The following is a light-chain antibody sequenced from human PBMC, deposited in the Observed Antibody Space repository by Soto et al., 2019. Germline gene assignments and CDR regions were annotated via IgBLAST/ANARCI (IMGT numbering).Light chain of an antibody. Sequence: EIVLTQSPGTLSLSPGERATLSCRASQSVSSSYLAWYQQKPGQAPRPLIYGASSRAIGIPDRFSGSGSGTDFTLTISRLEPEDFAVYYCQQYGSAPWTLGQGTSVDIK. CDR2: GAS. CDR3: QQYGSAPWT. CDR1: QSVSSSY. V-gene: IGKV3-20*01. J-gene: IGKJ1*01.